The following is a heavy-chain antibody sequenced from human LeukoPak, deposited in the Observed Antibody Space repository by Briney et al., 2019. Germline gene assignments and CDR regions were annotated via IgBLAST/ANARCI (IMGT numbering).Heavy chain of an antibody. J-gene: IGHJ4*02. Sequence: QPGRSLRLSCAASGFTFSSYGMHWVRQAPGKGLEWVAVIWYDGSNKYYADSVKGRFTISRDNSKNTLYLQMNSLRAEDTAVYYCAGNEGCRSTSCYVGYLDYWGQGTLVTVSS. V-gene: IGHV3-33*01. CDR1: GFTFSSYG. CDR3: AGNEGCRSTSCYVGYLDY. CDR2: IWYDGSNK. D-gene: IGHD2-2*01.